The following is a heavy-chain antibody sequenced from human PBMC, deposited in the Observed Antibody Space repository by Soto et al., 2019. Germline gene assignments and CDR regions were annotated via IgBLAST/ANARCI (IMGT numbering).Heavy chain of an antibody. CDR2: VFYTGFT. CDR1: GASISGSYYY. Sequence: XGTLSITCAVSGASISGSYYYWAWLRQSPGKGPEWIGSVFYTGFTSYNPSLESRVSVSVDTSKSQFSLKLSAVTAADTAVYYCATSQKGYNWNYFDHWGQGALVTVSS. J-gene: IGHJ4*02. D-gene: IGHD1-20*01. CDR3: ATSQKGYNWNYFDH. V-gene: IGHV4-39*01.